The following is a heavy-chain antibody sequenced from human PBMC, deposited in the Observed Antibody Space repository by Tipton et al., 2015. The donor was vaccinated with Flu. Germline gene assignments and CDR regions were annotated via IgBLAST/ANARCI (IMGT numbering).Heavy chain of an antibody. D-gene: IGHD3-10*01. CDR1: GGSFSGYY. J-gene: IGHJ5*02. CDR2: INHSGST. V-gene: IGHV4-34*01. CDR3: ARGLRDLSFGEGWFDP. Sequence: TLSLTCAVYGGSFSGYYWSWIRQPPGKGLEWIGEINHSGSTNYNPSLKSRVTISVDTSKNQFSLKLSSVTAADTAVYYCARGLRDLSFGEGWFDPWGQGTLATVSS.